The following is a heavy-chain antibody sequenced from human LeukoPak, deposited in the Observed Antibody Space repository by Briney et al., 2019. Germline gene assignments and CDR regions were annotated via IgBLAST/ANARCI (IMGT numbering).Heavy chain of an antibody. CDR2: IRSKAHGGTT. CDR3: NIWHSSGDSHSNV. D-gene: IGHD3-22*01. Sequence: SGGSLRLSCTAPGYTFGDFAMNWVRQAPGKGLEWVGFIRSKAHGGTTEYAASVKGRFIISTDDSKSNAYLQMNSLEAEDTAVYSCNIWHSSGDSHSNVWGQGTLVTVSS. CDR1: GYTFGDFA. V-gene: IGHV3-49*04. J-gene: IGHJ4*02.